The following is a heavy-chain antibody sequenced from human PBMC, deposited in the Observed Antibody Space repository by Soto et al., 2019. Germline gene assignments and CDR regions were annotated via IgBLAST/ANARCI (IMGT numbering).Heavy chain of an antibody. CDR2: VYYTGTT. V-gene: IGHV4-59*01. J-gene: IGHJ3*02. D-gene: IGHD1-26*01. CDR3: ARGRGGTYDAFDI. Sequence: SETLSLTCTVSGDSMSRYFWSWLRQPPGKGLEWIGYVYYTGTTNYKPSLKSRVTILLDTSKNHFSLKVVSLTAADTAFYYCARGRGGTYDAFDIWGQGALVTVS. CDR1: GDSMSRYF.